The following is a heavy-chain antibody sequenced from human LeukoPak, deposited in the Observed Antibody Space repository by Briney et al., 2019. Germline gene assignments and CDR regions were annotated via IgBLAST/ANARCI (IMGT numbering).Heavy chain of an antibody. CDR1: GGSISSSDYY. D-gene: IGHD6-6*01. Sequence: PSETLSLTCTVSGGSISSSDYYWGWIRQPPGKGLEWLGSIYYSGSTYCNPFLKSRVTISVDTSKKQVSPKLRSVTAADTAVYYCARLAARDYYYYYYYRDVWGKGTTVTVSS. CDR3: ARLAARDYYYYYYYRDV. V-gene: IGHV4-39*01. CDR2: IYYSGST. J-gene: IGHJ6*03.